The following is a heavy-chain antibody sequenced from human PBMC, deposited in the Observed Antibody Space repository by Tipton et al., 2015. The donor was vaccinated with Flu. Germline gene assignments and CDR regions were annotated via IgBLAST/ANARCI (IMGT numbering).Heavy chain of an antibody. J-gene: IGHJ4*02. Sequence: SLRLSCAASGFTFSSYGMHWVRQAPGKGLEWVAVISYDGSNKYYADSVEGRFTISRDNSKNTLYLQMNSLRAEDTAVYYCAKGYSSWAFDYWGQGTLVTVSS. V-gene: IGHV3-30*18. CDR3: AKGYSSWAFDY. CDR1: GFTFSSYG. CDR2: ISYDGSNK. D-gene: IGHD6-13*01.